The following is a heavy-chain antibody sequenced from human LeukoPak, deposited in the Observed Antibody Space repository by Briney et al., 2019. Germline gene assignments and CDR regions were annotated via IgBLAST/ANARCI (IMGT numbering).Heavy chain of an antibody. Sequence: ASVKVSCKASGGTFSSYAMSWVRQAPGQGLEWMGGIIPIFGTANYAQKFQGRVTITADKSTSTAYMELSSLRSEDTAVYYCARDLDYGDYTYGYWGQGTLVTVSS. CDR3: ARDLDYGDYTYGY. D-gene: IGHD4-17*01. J-gene: IGHJ4*02. V-gene: IGHV1-69*06. CDR1: GGTFSSYA. CDR2: IIPIFGTA.